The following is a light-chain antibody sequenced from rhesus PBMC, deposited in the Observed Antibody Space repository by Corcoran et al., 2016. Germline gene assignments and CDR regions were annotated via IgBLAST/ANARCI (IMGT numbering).Light chain of an antibody. V-gene: IGKV1-33*01. Sequence: DIQMTQSPSSLSASVGDKVTITCRPRQDINNALAWYQQKPGKAPTLLLYSASSLQSGVPSRVSGSGSGTDFTLTHRSLQPEDFSVYYCQHHHRYPLTVGGGTKVELK. J-gene: IGKJ4*01. CDR1: QDINNA. CDR3: QHHHRYPLT. CDR2: SAS.